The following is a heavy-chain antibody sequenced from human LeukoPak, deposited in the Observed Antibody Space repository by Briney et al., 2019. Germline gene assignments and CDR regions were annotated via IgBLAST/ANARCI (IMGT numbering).Heavy chain of an antibody. V-gene: IGHV1-24*01. D-gene: IGHD1-26*01. CDR2: FDPEDGET. J-gene: IGHJ5*02. CDR1: GYTLTELS. CDR3: ATDQAYSGSYNNWFDP. Sequence: ASVKVSCKVSGYTLTELSMYWMRQAPGKGLEWMGGFDPEDGETIYAQKFQGRVTMTEDTSTDTAYMELSSLRSEDTAVYYCATDQAYSGSYNNWFDPWGQGTLVTVSS.